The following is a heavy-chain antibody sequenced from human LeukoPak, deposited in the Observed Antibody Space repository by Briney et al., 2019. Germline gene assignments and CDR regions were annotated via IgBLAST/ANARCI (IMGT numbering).Heavy chain of an antibody. CDR2: IFNSGST. D-gene: IGHD3-10*01. CDR1: GASNSSGGYY. Sequence: SQTLSLTCTVSGASNSSGGYYWSWIRQHPGKGLEWIGYIFNSGSTYYNPSLKSRVTISIDTSKNQFSLKVSSVTAADTAVYYCYGSGYWGQGTLVTVSS. J-gene: IGHJ4*02. CDR3: YGSGY. V-gene: IGHV4-31*03.